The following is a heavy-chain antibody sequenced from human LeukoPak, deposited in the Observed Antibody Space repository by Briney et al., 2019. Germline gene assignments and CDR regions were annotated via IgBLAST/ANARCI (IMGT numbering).Heavy chain of an antibody. CDR2: ISGSGGST. Sequence: GGSLRLSCAASGFTFSSYAMSWVPQAPGKGLEWVSAISGSGGSTYYADSVKGRFTISRDNSKNTLYLQMNSLRAEDTAVYYCAKDIAVAGTGSRFDYWGQGTLVTVSS. D-gene: IGHD6-19*01. CDR1: GFTFSSYA. V-gene: IGHV3-23*01. CDR3: AKDIAVAGTGSRFDY. J-gene: IGHJ4*02.